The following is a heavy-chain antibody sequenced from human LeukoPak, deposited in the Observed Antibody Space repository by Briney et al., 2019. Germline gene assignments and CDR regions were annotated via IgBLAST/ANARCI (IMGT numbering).Heavy chain of an antibody. CDR3: ARETPGVRWSDI. CDR1: GYTYTSYG. CDR2: ISAYNGNT. D-gene: IGHD4-23*01. Sequence: ASVKVSCKASGYTYTSYGISWVRQAPGQGLEWMGWISAYNGNTNYAQKLQGRVTMTTDTSTSTAYTELRSLRSDDTAVYYCARETPGVRWSDIWGQGTMVTVSS. J-gene: IGHJ3*02. V-gene: IGHV1-18*01.